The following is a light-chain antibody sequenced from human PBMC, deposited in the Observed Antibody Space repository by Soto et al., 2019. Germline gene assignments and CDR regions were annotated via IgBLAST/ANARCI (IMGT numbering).Light chain of an antibody. V-gene: IGKV2-30*01. J-gene: IGKJ5*01. CDR2: ALS. CDR3: XXXXXWPLT. CDR1: QSLVYSDGNTY. Sequence: DVVMTQSPLSLPVTLGQPASISCRSSQSLVYSDGNTYLNWFQQRPGQSPRRLIFALSDRDSGAXAXXRESGSGNDFTLKISRVEXXXXXXXXXXXXXXWPLTFGEGTRLEIK.